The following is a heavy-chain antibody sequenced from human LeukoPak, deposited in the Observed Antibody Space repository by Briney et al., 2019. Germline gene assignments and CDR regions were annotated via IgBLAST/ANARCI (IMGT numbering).Heavy chain of an antibody. CDR2: IYTGGDT. J-gene: IGHJ4*02. CDR1: GFTVSTNY. Sequence: PGGSLRLSCAASGFTVSTNYMSWVRQAPGKGLEWVSVIYTGGDTFYADSVKGRFTISRDNSKNTLYLQMNSLRTEDTAMYYCARGCCSGGRCYSGVLDYWGQGTLVTVSS. V-gene: IGHV3-53*01. CDR3: ARGCCSGGRCYSGVLDY. D-gene: IGHD2-15*01.